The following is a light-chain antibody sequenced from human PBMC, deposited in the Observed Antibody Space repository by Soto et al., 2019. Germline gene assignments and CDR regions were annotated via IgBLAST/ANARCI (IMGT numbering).Light chain of an antibody. V-gene: IGKV1-5*03. CDR2: KAS. CDR3: NHLNINGCT. CDR1: QSVNRW. Sequence: DIQMTQSPSTLSASVGDRVTITCRASQSVNRWLAWFQQKPGKAPKLLIYKASSLESGVPSRFSGSGSGTEFPFPTGTCHPNNFEPNTSNHLNINGCTFGRGPSWRSN. J-gene: IGKJ2*01.